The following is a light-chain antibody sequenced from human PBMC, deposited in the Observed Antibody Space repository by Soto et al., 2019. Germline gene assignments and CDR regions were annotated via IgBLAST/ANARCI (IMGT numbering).Light chain of an antibody. J-gene: IGKJ1*01. CDR3: QKYNSAPQP. CDR1: QGISTY. CDR2: AAS. Sequence: DIQMTQSPSSLSTSVGDRVTITCRASQGISTYLAWYQQKPGKAPKLLIYAASTLQSGVPSRFSGSGSGTDFTLTISSLQPEDVATYYCQKYNSAPQPFGQETKVDIK. V-gene: IGKV1-27*01.